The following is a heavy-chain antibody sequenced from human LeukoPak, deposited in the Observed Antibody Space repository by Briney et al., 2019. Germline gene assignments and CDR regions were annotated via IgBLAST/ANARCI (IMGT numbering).Heavy chain of an antibody. V-gene: IGHV1-69*06. J-gene: IGHJ4*02. CDR1: GGTFSSYA. Sequence: GASVKVSCKASGGTFSSYAISWVRQAPGQGLEWMGGIIPIFGTANYAQKFRGRVTITADKSTSTAYMELSSLRSEDTAVYYCARGSELWSPHYSDYWGQGTLVTVSS. D-gene: IGHD5-18*01. CDR3: ARGSELWSPHYSDY. CDR2: IIPIFGTA.